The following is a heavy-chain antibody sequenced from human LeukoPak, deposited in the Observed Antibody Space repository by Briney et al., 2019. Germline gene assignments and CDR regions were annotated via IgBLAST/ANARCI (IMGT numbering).Heavy chain of an antibody. J-gene: IGHJ4*02. CDR3: ARGEAPAARVDY. V-gene: IGHV4-39*07. CDR1: GGSISSSSYY. CDR2: IYYSGST. D-gene: IGHD2-2*01. Sequence: SETLSLTCTVSGGSISSSSYYWGWIRQPPGKGLEWIGSIYYSGSTYYNPSLKGRVTISVDTSKNQFSLKLSSVTAADTAVYYCARGEAPAARVDYWGQGTLVTVSS.